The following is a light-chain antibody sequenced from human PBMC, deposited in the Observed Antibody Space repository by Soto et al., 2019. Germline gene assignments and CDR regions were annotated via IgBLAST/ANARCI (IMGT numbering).Light chain of an antibody. Sequence: DIQMTQSPSSLSASVCDRVTITCRASQTIGINLNWYHQKPGKAPKFLIYAASTLQRGVPSRFSGSGSGTDFTLTITSLQPEDFATYYCQQSYSIPITFGQGTRLEIK. V-gene: IGKV1-39*01. CDR1: QTIGIN. CDR3: QQSYSIPIT. J-gene: IGKJ5*01. CDR2: AAS.